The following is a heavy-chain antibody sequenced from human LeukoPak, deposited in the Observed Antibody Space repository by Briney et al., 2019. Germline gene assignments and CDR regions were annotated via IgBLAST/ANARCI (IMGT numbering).Heavy chain of an antibody. Sequence: PSETLSLTCTVSGGSISSYYWSWIRQPAGKGLEWIGRIYTSGSTNYNPSLKSRVTMSVDTSKNQFSLKLSSVTAADTAVYYCASGLYYGSGSYPYYYYGMDVWGKGTTVTVSS. CDR3: ASGLYYGSGSYPYYYYGMDV. V-gene: IGHV4-4*07. J-gene: IGHJ6*04. CDR2: IYTSGST. CDR1: GGSISSYY. D-gene: IGHD3-10*01.